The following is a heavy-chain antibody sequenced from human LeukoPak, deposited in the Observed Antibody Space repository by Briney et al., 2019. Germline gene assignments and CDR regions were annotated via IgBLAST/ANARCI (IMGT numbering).Heavy chain of an antibody. Sequence: ASVKVSCKASGYTFTDNHMYWVRQAPGQGLECMGWINPNNGDTNYAQRFQGRVTLTRDTSISTAYMEVSRLTSDDTAVYFCARELGINAFDSWGQGTMVTVSS. J-gene: IGHJ3*02. CDR2: INPNNGDT. V-gene: IGHV1-2*02. D-gene: IGHD7-27*01. CDR1: GYTFTDNH. CDR3: ARELGINAFDS.